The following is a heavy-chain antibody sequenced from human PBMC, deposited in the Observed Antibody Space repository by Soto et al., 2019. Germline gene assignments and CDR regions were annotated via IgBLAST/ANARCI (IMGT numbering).Heavy chain of an antibody. V-gene: IGHV1-3*01. CDR2: INAGNGNT. D-gene: IGHD3-10*01. Sequence: GASVKVSCKASGYTFTSYAMHWVRQAPGQRLEWMGWINAGNGNTKYSQKFQGRVTITRDTSASTAYMELSSLRSEDTAVYYCARDWKHWLGFGESVHGMDVWGQGTTVTVSS. CDR1: GYTFTSYA. CDR3: ARDWKHWLGFGESVHGMDV. J-gene: IGHJ6*02.